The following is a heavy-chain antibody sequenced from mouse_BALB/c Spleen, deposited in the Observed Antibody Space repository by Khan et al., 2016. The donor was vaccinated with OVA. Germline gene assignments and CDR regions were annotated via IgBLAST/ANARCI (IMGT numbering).Heavy chain of an antibody. J-gene: IGHJ3*01. D-gene: IGHD6-1*01. Sequence: EVQLQESGPELVEPGASVKMSCKASGYTFTNYVMHWVKQKPGQGLEWIGYINPYNAGTRYNEKFKGKATLTSDISSTTAYMELSSLTSEDSAVYYCAREASSRDFSFPYWGQGTLVTVSA. CDR2: INPYNAGT. CDR1: GYTFTNYV. CDR3: AREASSRDFSFPY. V-gene: IGHV1S136*01.